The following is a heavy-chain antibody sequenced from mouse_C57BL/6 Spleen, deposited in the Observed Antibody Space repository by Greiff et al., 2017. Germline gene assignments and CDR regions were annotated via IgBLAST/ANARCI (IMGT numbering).Heavy chain of an antibody. D-gene: IGHD1-1*01. CDR1: GFNIKDYY. V-gene: IGHV14-1*01. J-gene: IGHJ4*01. CDR3: TTITTVVEYYYAMDY. Sequence: VQLQQSGAELVRPGASVKLSCTASGFNIKDYYMHWVKQRPEQGLEWIGRIDPEDGDTEYAPKFQGKATMTADTSSNTAYLQLSSLTSEDTAVYYCTTITTVVEYYYAMDYWGQGTSVTVSS. CDR2: IDPEDGDT.